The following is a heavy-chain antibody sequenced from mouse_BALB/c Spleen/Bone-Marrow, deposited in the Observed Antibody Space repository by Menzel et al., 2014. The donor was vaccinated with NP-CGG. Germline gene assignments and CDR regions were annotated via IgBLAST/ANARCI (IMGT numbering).Heavy chain of an antibody. J-gene: IGHJ4*01. Sequence: VQLKESGAELVKPGASVKLSCTASGFNIKDIYMHWVEQRPEQGLEWIGRIDPANGNTKYDPKFQGKATITADTSSNTAYLHLSSLTSEDTAVYYCARGLPYYPMDYWGQGTSVTVSS. CDR2: IDPANGNT. CDR1: GFNIKDIY. V-gene: IGHV14-3*02. CDR3: ARGLPYYPMDY. D-gene: IGHD3-1*01.